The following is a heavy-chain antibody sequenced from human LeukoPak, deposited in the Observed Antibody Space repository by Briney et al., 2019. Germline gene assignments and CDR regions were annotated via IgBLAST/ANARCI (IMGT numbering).Heavy chain of an antibody. CDR1: GFSFSGHG. CDR2: IRHDGSDQ. CDR3: ARVPLWERGCLDY. D-gene: IGHD1-1*01. V-gene: IGHV3-30*02. J-gene: IGHJ4*02. Sequence: PGGSLRLSCAASGFSFSGHGMHWVRQAPGKGLEWVAFIRHDGSDQFYADSVKGRFTTSRDNSKNILSLQMNSLRAEDTAVYYCARVPLWERGCLDYWGQGTLVTVSS.